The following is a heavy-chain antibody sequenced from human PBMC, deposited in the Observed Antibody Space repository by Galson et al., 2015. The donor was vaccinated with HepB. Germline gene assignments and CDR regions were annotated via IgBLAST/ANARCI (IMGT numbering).Heavy chain of an antibody. CDR1: GYTFTSYA. CDR2: INAGNGNT. D-gene: IGHD1-26*01. J-gene: IGHJ6*02. V-gene: IGHV1-3*01. CDR3: ARAVVLVGATIGRVWDYYGMDV. Sequence: SVKVSCKASGYTFTSYAMHWVRQAPGQRLEWMGWINAGNGNTKYSQKFQGRVTITRDTSASTAYMELSSLRSEDTAVYYCARAVVLVGATIGRVWDYYGMDVWGQGTTVTVSS.